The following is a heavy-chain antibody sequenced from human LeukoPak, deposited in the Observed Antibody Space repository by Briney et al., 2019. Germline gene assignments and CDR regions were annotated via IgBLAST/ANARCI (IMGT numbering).Heavy chain of an antibody. CDR1: GGSITTSDNY. J-gene: IGHJ3*02. CDR3: ARAPLGIDAFDI. Sequence: PSETLSLTCIVSGGSITTSDNYWGWIRQPPGKGLEWIGAVHNSGSTYYNPSLKSRVTMSIDRSTNRFSLKLSSVTAADTAVYYCARAPLGIDAFDIWGQGTMVTVSS. V-gene: IGHV4-39*07. D-gene: IGHD3-10*01. CDR2: VHNSGST.